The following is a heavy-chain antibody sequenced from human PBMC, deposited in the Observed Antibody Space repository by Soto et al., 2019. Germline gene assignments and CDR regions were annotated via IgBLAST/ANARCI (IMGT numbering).Heavy chain of an antibody. D-gene: IGHD4-17*01. CDR2: INPSGGST. J-gene: IGHJ4*02. Sequence: ASVKVSCKASGYTFTSSYMHWVRQAPGQGLEWMGLINPSGGSTVYAQKFQDRVAMTRDTSTSTVYMELSSLRSEDTAVYYCARDANDYGDCDYWGQGTLVTVSS. CDR1: GYTFTSSY. V-gene: IGHV1-46*01. CDR3: ARDANDYGDCDY.